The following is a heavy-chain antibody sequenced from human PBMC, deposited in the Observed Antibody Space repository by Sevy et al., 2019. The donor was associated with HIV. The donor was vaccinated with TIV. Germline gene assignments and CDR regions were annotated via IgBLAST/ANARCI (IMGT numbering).Heavy chain of an antibody. J-gene: IGHJ6*02. Sequence: GGSLRLTCTASGFAFTNYYAMHWVRQAPGKGLEWVALISYDGSDKFYADSVKGRFTITRDNFKYSLYLQMNGLTTEDTAVYYCARPRANYVDHYFFYAMDVWDQGTTVTVSS. CDR2: ISYDGSDK. CDR1: GFAFTNYYA. V-gene: IGHV3-30-3*01. CDR3: ARPRANYVDHYFFYAMDV. D-gene: IGHD4-17*01.